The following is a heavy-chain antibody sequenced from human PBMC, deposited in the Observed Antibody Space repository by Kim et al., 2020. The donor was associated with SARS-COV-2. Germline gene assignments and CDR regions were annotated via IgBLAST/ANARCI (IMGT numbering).Heavy chain of an antibody. D-gene: IGHD2-8*02. V-gene: IGHV4-34*01. CDR3: ARGRAGVVPLPVLGLGPYFRYFTGDV. CDR1: GGSFSGYY. Sequence: SETLSLTCAVYGGSFSGYYWSWVRQSPGKGLEWIGEVSPSGPFNHNPSFKSRVTISTDTSKNQFSLKLTSVTAADTAFYYCARGRAGVVPLPVLGLGPYFRYFTGDVWGHGTPVSVSS. J-gene: IGHJ6*02. CDR2: VSPSGPF.